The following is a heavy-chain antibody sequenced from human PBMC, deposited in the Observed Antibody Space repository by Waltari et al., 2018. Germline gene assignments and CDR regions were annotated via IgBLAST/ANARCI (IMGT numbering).Heavy chain of an antibody. CDR1: GYSISSGYY. V-gene: IGHV4-38-2*01. CDR2: IYHSGST. Sequence: QVQPQESGPGLVKPSETLSLTCAVSGYSISSGYYWGWIRQPPGKGLEWIGSIYHSGSTSYNPSLKSRVTISVDTSKNQFSLKLSSVTAADTAVYYCARLGCSSTSCYVGWYFDLWGRGTLVTVSS. D-gene: IGHD2-2*01. CDR3: ARLGCSSTSCYVGWYFDL. J-gene: IGHJ2*01.